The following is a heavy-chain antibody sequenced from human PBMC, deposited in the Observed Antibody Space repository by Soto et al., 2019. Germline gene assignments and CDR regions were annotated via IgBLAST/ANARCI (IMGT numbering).Heavy chain of an antibody. CDR3: ASHVHNQGYEYYFDS. J-gene: IGHJ4*02. Sequence: QLQLQESGPGLVKPSETLSLTCTASGGSISSNSYYWGWIRQSPGKGLEWIGSIGYTGTIYYNPSLQCRVTMAADTSGNQISLRLSSMTAADSAVYYCASHVHNQGYEYYFDSWSQGTQVTVSP. CDR1: GGSISSNSYY. CDR2: IGYTGTI. D-gene: IGHD3-3*01. V-gene: IGHV4-39*01.